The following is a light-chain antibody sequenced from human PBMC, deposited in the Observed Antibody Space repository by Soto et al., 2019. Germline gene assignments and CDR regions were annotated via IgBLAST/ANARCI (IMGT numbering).Light chain of an antibody. J-gene: IGKJ5*01. Sequence: EIVLTQSPATLAVAPGEGATLSCRASQSVSTYIAWYRQKPGQAPRLLIYGASTRATGVPARISGSGSGTAFTLTIRSLQSEDFAVYYCQQRSTWPLTFGRGTRLEIK. CDR3: QQRSTWPLT. CDR2: GAS. CDR1: QSVSTY. V-gene: IGKV3-11*01.